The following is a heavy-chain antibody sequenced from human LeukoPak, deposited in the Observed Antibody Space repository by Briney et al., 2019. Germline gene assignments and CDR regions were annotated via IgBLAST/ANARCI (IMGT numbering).Heavy chain of an antibody. D-gene: IGHD3-22*01. J-gene: IGHJ4*02. CDR2: ISAYNGNT. V-gene: IGHV1-18*01. CDR3: ARDGYYDSSGYFDY. Sequence: GASVKVSCKASGYTFTSYGISWVRQAPGQGLEWMGWISAYNGNTNYAQKLQGRVTMTTDTSTSTAYMELRSPRSDDTAVYYCARDGYYDSSGYFDYWGQGTLVTVSS. CDR1: GYTFTSYG.